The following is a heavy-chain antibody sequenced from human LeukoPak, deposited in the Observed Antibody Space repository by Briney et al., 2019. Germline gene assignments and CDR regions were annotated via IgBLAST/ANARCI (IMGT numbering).Heavy chain of an antibody. CDR3: ARARGGDYPSGYYYYGMDV. V-gene: IGHV1-18*01. CDR1: GYTFTSYG. Sequence: ASVKVSCKASGYTFTSYGISWVRHAPGQGLEWMGWISAYNGNTNYAQKLQGRVTMTTDTSTSTAYMELRSLRSDDTAVYYCARARGGDYPSGYYYYGMDVWGQGTTVTVSS. D-gene: IGHD4-17*01. J-gene: IGHJ6*02. CDR2: ISAYNGNT.